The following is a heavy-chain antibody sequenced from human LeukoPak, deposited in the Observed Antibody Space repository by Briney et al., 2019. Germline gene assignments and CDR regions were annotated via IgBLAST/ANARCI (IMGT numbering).Heavy chain of an antibody. CDR3: AKDYLGIAVAGYFDY. V-gene: IGHV3-30*18. J-gene: IGHJ4*02. Sequence: GGSLRLSCAASGFTFSSYGMHWVRQAPGQGLEWVAVISYDGSNKYYADSVKGRFTISRDNSKNTLYLQMNSLRAEDTAVYYCAKDYLGIAVAGYFDYWGQGTLVTVSS. D-gene: IGHD6-19*01. CDR1: GFTFSSYG. CDR2: ISYDGSNK.